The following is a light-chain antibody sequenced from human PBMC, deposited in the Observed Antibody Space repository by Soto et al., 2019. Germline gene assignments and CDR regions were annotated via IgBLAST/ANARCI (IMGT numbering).Light chain of an antibody. V-gene: IGKV1-33*01. Sequence: DIQMTQSPSSLSASVGDRVTLNCQASQDISNYLNWYQTQPGKGPKPLIYDASKLKIGVPSRFRGSGSGTDFSLTIPSLQPEDIGTYYCQQYDNLPSFGGGTKVDIK. CDR1: QDISNY. CDR2: DAS. CDR3: QQYDNLPS. J-gene: IGKJ4*01.